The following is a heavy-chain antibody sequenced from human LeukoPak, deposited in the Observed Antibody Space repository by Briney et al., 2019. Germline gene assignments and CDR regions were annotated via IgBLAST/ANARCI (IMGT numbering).Heavy chain of an antibody. V-gene: IGHV4-4*07. CDR2: IYTSGST. CDR3: ARGGDLCSGGSCYGY. Sequence: SETLSLTCTVSGGSISSYYWSWIRQPAGKGLEWIGRIYTSGSTNYNPSLKSRVTMSVDTSKNQFSLRLSSVTAADTAVYYCARGGDLCSGGSCYGYWGQGTLVTVSS. CDR1: GGSISSYY. J-gene: IGHJ4*02. D-gene: IGHD2-15*01.